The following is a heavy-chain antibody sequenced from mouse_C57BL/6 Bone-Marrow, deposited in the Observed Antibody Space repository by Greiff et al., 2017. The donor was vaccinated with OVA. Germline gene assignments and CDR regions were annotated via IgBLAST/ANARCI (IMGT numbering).Heavy chain of an antibody. V-gene: IGHV1-81*01. J-gene: IGHJ1*03. CDR1: GYTFTSYG. CDR2: IYPRRGNT. CDR3: ARSTGTRYFDV. D-gene: IGHD4-1*02. Sequence: VQGVESGAELARPGASVKLSCKASGYTFTSYGISGVKQRTGQGLEWIGEIYPRRGNTYYNEKFKGKATLTADKSSSTAYMELSSLTSEDSSVYFCARSTGTRYFDVWGTGTTVTVSS.